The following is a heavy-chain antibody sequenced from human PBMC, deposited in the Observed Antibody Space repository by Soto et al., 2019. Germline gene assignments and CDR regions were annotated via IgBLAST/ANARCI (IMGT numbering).Heavy chain of an antibody. CDR2: VSGSGGST. D-gene: IGHD5-18*01. J-gene: IGHJ4*02. CDR3: AKDRGFNYGGTFDS. Sequence: EVQVLESGGGLVQPGGSLRLSCAASGFTFSSYAMNWVRQAPGKGLEWVSSVSGSGGSTYYADSVKGRFTISRDNYKNTLYLQMNSLRAEDTAIYYCAKDRGFNYGGTFDSWGQGTLVTVSS. V-gene: IGHV3-23*01. CDR1: GFTFSSYA.